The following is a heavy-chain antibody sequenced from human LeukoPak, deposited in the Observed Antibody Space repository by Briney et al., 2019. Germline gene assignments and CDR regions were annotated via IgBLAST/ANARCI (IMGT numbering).Heavy chain of an antibody. CDR2: ISAYNGNT. CDR1: GYTFTSYG. CDR3: ARDGSHRYSSGLIDY. D-gene: IGHD6-19*01. V-gene: IGHV1-18*01. Sequence: ASVKASCKASGYTFTSYGISWVRQAPGQGLEWMGWISAYNGNTNYAQKLQGRVTMTTDTSTSTAYMELRSLRSDDTAVYYCARDGSHRYSSGLIDYWGQGTLVTVSS. J-gene: IGHJ4*02.